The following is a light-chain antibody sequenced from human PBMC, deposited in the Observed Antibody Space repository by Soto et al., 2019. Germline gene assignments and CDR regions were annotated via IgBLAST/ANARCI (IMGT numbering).Light chain of an antibody. V-gene: IGLV2-14*01. CDR3: SAYTSSSTLSV. CDR2: DVS. CDR1: SSDVGGYNY. Sequence: QSALTQPASVSGSPGQSITISCTGTSSDVGGYNYVSWYQQHPGKAPKLMIYDVSNRPSGVSNRLSGSKSGNRASLTISGLQAEDEADYSCSAYTSSSTLSVFATGTKLTVL. J-gene: IGLJ1*01.